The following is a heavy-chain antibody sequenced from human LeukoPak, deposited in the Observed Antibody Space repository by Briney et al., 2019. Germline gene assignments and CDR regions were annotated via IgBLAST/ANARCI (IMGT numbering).Heavy chain of an antibody. V-gene: IGHV3-33*01. CDR2: IWYDGSNK. CDR3: ARDTRDPGSYYYYYGMDV. CDR1: GFTFSSYG. J-gene: IGHJ6*02. Sequence: GRSLRLSCAASGFTFSSYGMHWVRQAPGKGLEWVAVIWYDGSNKYYADSVKGRFTISRDNSKNTLYLQMNSLRADDTAVYYCARDTRDPGSYYYYYGMDVWGQGTTVTVSS. D-gene: IGHD1-1*01.